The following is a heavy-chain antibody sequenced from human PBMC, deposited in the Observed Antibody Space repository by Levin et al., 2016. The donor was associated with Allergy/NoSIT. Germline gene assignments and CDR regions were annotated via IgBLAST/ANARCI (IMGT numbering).Heavy chain of an antibody. CDR2: IYYSGST. CDR3: ATGYSSSWYSDAFDI. V-gene: IGHV4-39*01. D-gene: IGHD6-13*01. Sequence: WIRQPPGKGLEWIGSIYYSGSTYYNPSLKSRVTISVDTSKNQFSLKLSSVTAADTAVYYCATGYSSSWYSDAFDIWGQGTMVTVSS. J-gene: IGHJ3*02.